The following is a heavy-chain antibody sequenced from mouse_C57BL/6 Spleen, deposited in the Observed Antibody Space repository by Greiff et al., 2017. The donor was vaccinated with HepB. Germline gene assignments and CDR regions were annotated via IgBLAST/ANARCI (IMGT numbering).Heavy chain of an antibody. D-gene: IGHD1-1*01. V-gene: IGHV5-12*01. CDR2: ISNGGGST. Sequence: EVKLMESGGGLVQPGGSLKLSCAASGFTFSDYYMYWVRQTPEKRLEWVAYISNGGGSTYYPDTVKGRFTISRDNAKNTLYLQMSRLKSEDTAMYYCARRGTVVSYYFDYWGQGTTLTVSS. CDR1: GFTFSDYY. CDR3: ARRGTVVSYYFDY. J-gene: IGHJ2*01.